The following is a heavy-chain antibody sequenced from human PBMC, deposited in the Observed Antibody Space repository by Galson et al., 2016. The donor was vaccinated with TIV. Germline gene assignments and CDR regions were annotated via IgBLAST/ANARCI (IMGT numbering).Heavy chain of an antibody. CDR2: ISWNSGNI. CDR1: GFTFDDYA. V-gene: IGHV3-9*01. Sequence: SLRLSCAASGFTFDDYAMHWVRQAPGKGLEWVSGISWNSGNIDYADSVKGRFTISRDNAKNSLSLQMNSLRAEDTALYYCTKDINYESSGYPYYMDVWGNGTTVTVSS. J-gene: IGHJ6*03. D-gene: IGHD3-22*01. CDR3: TKDINYESSGYPYYMDV.